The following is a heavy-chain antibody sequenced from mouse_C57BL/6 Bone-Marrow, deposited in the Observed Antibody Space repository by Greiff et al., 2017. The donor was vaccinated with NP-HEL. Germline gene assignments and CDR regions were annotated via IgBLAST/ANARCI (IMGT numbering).Heavy chain of an antibody. CDR3: ARVSYYGNYAMDY. D-gene: IGHD1-1*01. CDR1: GYTFTSYG. V-gene: IGHV1-81*01. Sequence: VQLQQSGAELARPGASFPLSFPSSGYTFTSYGISWVKQRTGQGLEWIGEIYPRSGNTYYNEKFKGKATLTADKSSSTAYMELRSLTSEDSAVYFCARVSYYGNYAMDYWGQGTSVTVSS. CDR2: IYPRSGNT. J-gene: IGHJ4*01.